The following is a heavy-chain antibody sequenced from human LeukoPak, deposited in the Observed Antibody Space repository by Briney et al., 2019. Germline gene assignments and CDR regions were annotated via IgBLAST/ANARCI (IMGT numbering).Heavy chain of an antibody. V-gene: IGHV3-23*01. Sequence: GGSLRLSCAASGFTFSSYAVSWVRQAPGKGLEWVSSISGSGNRTYYADSVKGRFTISRDNSKNTLFLQMNSLRAEDTAVYYCAKNLYCGGGSCYPSALGMDVWGQGTTVTVSS. J-gene: IGHJ6*02. CDR1: GFTFSSYA. CDR3: AKNLYCGGGSCYPSALGMDV. D-gene: IGHD2-15*01. CDR2: ISGSGNRT.